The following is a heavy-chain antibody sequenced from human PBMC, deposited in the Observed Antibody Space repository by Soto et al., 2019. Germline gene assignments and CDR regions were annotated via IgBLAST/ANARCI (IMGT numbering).Heavy chain of an antibody. CDR2: IIPMYGIA. CDR3: AGEVGGTGLHL. CDR1: GGTFKKYG. V-gene: IGHV1-69*12. Sequence: QVQLVQSGAEVKKPGSSVRVSCRTSGGTFKKYGFSWVRQAPGQGLEWMGGIIPMYGIANYGQIFQGRLTITADASTNTVYIDLTSPKSEDTAVYYCAGEVGGTGLHLWCQGTQVTVSS. J-gene: IGHJ5*02. D-gene: IGHD1-26*01.